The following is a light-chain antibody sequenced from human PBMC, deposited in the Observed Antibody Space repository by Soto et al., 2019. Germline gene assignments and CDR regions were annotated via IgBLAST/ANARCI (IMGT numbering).Light chain of an antibody. CDR1: QSVSSY. J-gene: IGKJ4*01. CDR2: DAS. Sequence: EILLTHSPATLSLSPGERTTLSCRASQSVSSYLAWYQQKPGQAPRLLIYDASNRATGIPARFSGSGSGTDFTLTISSLEPEDFAVYYCQQRSNWLALTFGGGTKV. V-gene: IGKV3-11*01. CDR3: QQRSNWLALT.